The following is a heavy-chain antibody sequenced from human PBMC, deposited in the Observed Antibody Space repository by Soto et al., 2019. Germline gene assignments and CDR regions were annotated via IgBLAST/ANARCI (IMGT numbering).Heavy chain of an antibody. J-gene: IGHJ5*02. CDR3: PRPSISTTIYKWFGP. CDR1: GAALNSGNYY. Sequence: PSETLSLTCSVSGAALNSGNYYWSWIRQAPGKGLEWIGHIYVTGAVDYNPSLRDRITISQDTSARQFSLNLRLVTAADTAVYSCPRPSISTTIYKWFGPWGKGTLVTVSS. V-gene: IGHV4-30-4*02. D-gene: IGHD3-3*02. CDR2: IYVTGAV.